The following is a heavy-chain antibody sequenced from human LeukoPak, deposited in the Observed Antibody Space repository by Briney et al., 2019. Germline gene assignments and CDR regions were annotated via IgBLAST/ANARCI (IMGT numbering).Heavy chain of an antibody. CDR1: GFTFSSYA. J-gene: IGHJ4*02. D-gene: IGHD5-12*01. Sequence: GGSLRLSCAASGFTFSSYAMSWVRQAPGKGLEWVSAISGSGGSTYYADSVKGRFTISRDNSKNTQYLQMNSLRAEDTAVYYCAKGSGYSGYDYYFDYWGQGTLVTVSS. CDR2: ISGSGGST. V-gene: IGHV3-23*01. CDR3: AKGSGYSGYDYYFDY.